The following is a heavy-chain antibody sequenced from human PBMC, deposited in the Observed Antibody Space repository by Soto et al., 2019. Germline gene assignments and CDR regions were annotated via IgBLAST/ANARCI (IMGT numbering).Heavy chain of an antibody. CDR1: GFTFSSYW. CDR3: ARAWGRAAGYFDY. V-gene: IGHV3-74*01. CDR2: INSDGSST. Sequence: EVQLVESGGGLVQPGGSLRLSCAASGFTFSSYWMHWVRQAPGKGLVWVSRINSDGSSTSYADSVKGRFTISRDNXKNTLYLQMNSLRAEDTAVYYCARAWGRAAGYFDYWGQGTLVTVSS. D-gene: IGHD7-27*01. J-gene: IGHJ4*02.